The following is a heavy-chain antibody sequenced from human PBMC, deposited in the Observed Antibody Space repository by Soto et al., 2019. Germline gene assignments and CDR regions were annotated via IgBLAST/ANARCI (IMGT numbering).Heavy chain of an antibody. CDR3: SRGIAPRVYARRGPWSDP. D-gene: IGHD2-8*01. J-gene: IGHJ5*02. Sequence: SETLSLTCTVSGGSISSGGYYWSWIRQHPGKGLEWIGYIYYSGSTYYNPSLKSRVTISVDTSKNQFSLKLSLVTAADTAVYYCSRGIAPRVYARRGPWSDPWGQGTLVTVSS. V-gene: IGHV4-31*03. CDR1: GGSISSGGYY. CDR2: IYYSGST.